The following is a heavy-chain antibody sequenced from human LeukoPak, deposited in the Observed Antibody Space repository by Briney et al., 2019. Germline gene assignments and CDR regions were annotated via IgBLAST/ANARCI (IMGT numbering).Heavy chain of an antibody. D-gene: IGHD2-21*02. CDR3: TRSRARMYCGGDCYSSWFDP. Sequence: QPGGSLKLSCAASGFTFSGSAMHWVRQASGEGLDWVGRIRSKANSYATAYAASVKGRFTISRDDSKNTAYLQMNSLKTEDTAVYYCTRSRARMYCGGDCYSSWFDPWGQGTLVTVSS. V-gene: IGHV3-73*01. J-gene: IGHJ5*02. CDR2: IRSKANSYAT. CDR1: GFTFSGSA.